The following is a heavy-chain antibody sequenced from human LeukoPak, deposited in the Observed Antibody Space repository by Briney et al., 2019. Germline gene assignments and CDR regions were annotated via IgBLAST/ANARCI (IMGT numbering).Heavy chain of an antibody. Sequence: GRSLRLSCAASGFTLSSYAMHWVRQAPGKGLEWVAVTSYDGSIKKYADSVKGRFTISRDNSKNTLFLQMNSLRPEDTALYYCAREITIFGVVIQRYDAFDIWGQGTMVTVSS. CDR3: AREITIFGVVIQRYDAFDI. V-gene: IGHV3-30-3*01. J-gene: IGHJ3*02. CDR2: TSYDGSIK. CDR1: GFTLSSYA. D-gene: IGHD3-3*01.